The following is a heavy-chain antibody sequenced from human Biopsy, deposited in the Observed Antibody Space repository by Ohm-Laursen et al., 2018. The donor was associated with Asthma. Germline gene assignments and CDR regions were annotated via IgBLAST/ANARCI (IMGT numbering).Heavy chain of an antibody. CDR3: ARTYYDFLTGQVNDAFAL. Sequence: VASVKVSCKASGYTFIHFAIHWVRQAPGQRLEWMGWINAGDGNTKYSQKFQGGVTITRDTSASTAYMDLRSLRSEDTAMYYCARTYYDFLTGQVNDAFALWGQGTMVTVSS. J-gene: IGHJ3*01. V-gene: IGHV1-3*01. CDR2: INAGDGNT. CDR1: GYTFIHFA. D-gene: IGHD3-9*01.